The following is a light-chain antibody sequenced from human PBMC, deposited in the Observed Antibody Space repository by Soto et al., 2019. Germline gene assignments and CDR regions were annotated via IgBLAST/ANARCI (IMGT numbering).Light chain of an antibody. CDR3: QQYSSWYT. CDR1: QSISSW. J-gene: IGKJ2*01. V-gene: IGKV1-5*03. CDR2: KAS. Sequence: DIQMTQSPSTLSASVGDRVTITCRASQSISSWLAWYQQKPGKAPKCLIYKASSLESGVPSRFSGSGSGTDFTLTISSLQPDDFAPYYCQQYSSWYTFGQGTKLEIK.